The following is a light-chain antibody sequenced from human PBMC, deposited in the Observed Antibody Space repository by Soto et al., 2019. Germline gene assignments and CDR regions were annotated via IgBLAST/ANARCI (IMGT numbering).Light chain of an antibody. J-gene: IGKJ3*01. V-gene: IGKV3-20*01. Sequence: EIVLTQSPGTLSLSPGERATLSCRASQSVSSSYLAWYQQKPGQAPRLLIYGASSRATGIPDRFSGSVSGTDFTLTITRLEPEDFAVYYCQQYGSASTFGPGTIVVIK. CDR3: QQYGSAST. CDR1: QSVSSSY. CDR2: GAS.